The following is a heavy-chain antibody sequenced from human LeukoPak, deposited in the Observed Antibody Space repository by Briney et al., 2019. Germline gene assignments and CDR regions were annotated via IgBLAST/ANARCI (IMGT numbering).Heavy chain of an antibody. V-gene: IGHV5-51*01. J-gene: IGHJ3*02. CDR2: IYPGDSDT. D-gene: IGHD2-15*01. CDR3: ASLRLYTDAFDI. Sequence: GESLKTSCKGSGYSFSSYWIAWVRQMPGKGLEWMGIIYPGDSDTRYRPSFQGQVTISADKSISTAYLQWSSLKASDTAIYYCASLRLYTDAFDIWGLGTMVTVSS. CDR1: GYSFSSYW.